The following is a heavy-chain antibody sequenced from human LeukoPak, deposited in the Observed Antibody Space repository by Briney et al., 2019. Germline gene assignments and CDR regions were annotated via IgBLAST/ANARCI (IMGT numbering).Heavy chain of an antibody. Sequence: SETLSLTCAVYGGSFSGYYWSWIRQPPGKGLEWIGEINHSGSTNYNPSLKSRVTISVDTSKNQFSLKLSSVTAADTAVYYCARHYISGWNDYWGQGTLVTVSS. CDR3: ARHYISGWNDY. CDR1: GGSFSGYY. CDR2: INHSGST. J-gene: IGHJ4*02. V-gene: IGHV4-34*01. D-gene: IGHD6-19*01.